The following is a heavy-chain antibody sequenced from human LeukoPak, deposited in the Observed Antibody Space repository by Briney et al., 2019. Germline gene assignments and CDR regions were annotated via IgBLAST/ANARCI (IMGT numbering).Heavy chain of an antibody. CDR1: GGSISSSSYY. J-gene: IGHJ4*02. CDR3: ASYTHPPIGLVVVPIDY. Sequence: SETLSLTCTVSGGSISSSSYYWGWIRQPPGKGLEWIGSIYYSGSTYYNPSLKSRVTISVDTSKNQFSLKLSSVTAADTAVYYCASYTHPPIGLVVVPIDYCGQGTLVTVSS. D-gene: IGHD3-22*01. V-gene: IGHV4-39*01. CDR2: IYYSGST.